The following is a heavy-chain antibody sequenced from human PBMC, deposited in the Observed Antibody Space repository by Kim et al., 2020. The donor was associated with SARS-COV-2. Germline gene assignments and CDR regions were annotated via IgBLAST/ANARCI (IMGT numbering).Heavy chain of an antibody. V-gene: IGHV3-48*02. Sequence: KGRLTIARDNAKNSLYLQMNSLRDEDTAVYYCARDLIYGDYQNYYYYMDVWGKGTTVTVSS. J-gene: IGHJ6*03. D-gene: IGHD4-17*01. CDR3: ARDLIYGDYQNYYYYMDV.